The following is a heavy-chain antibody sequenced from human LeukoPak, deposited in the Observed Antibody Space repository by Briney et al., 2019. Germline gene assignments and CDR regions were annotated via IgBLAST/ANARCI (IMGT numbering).Heavy chain of an antibody. J-gene: IGHJ4*02. CDR1: GGSFSGYY. CDR2: IYYSGST. V-gene: IGHV4-34*09. CDR3: ARVSGYLVY. D-gene: IGHD6-13*01. Sequence: PSETLSLTCAVYGGSFSGYYWSWIRQPPGKGLEWIGYIYYSGSTYYNPSLKSRVTISVDTSKNQFSLKLSSVTAADTAVYYCARVSGYLVYWGQGTLVTVSS.